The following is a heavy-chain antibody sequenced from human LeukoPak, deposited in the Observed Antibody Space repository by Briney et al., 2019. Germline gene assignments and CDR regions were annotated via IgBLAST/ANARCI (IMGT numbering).Heavy chain of an antibody. J-gene: IGHJ5*02. D-gene: IGHD3-10*01. CDR3: ARERGSGSYHPFDP. Sequence: GGSLRLSCVASGFTFSSYWMSWVRQAPGEGLEWVANIKQDGTEKNYVDSVKGRFTISRDNAKNSLYLQMNNLRAEDTAVYYCARERGSGSYHPFDPWGQETLATVSS. V-gene: IGHV3-7*01. CDR2: IKQDGTEK. CDR1: GFTFSSYW.